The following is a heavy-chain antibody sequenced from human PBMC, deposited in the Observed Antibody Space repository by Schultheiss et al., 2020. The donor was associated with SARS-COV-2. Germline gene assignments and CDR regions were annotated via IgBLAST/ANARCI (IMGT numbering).Heavy chain of an antibody. CDR3: ARTLERGYSGYGAYYLDY. J-gene: IGHJ4*02. Sequence: SETLSLTCTVSGGSVSSGVYYWSWIRQPPGKGLEWIGYIYYSGSTNYNPSLKSRVNISVDTSKNQLSLKLSSVIAADTAVYYCARTLERGYSGYGAYYLDYWGQGTLVTVSS. CDR1: GGSVSSGVYY. D-gene: IGHD5-12*01. CDR2: IYYSGST. V-gene: IGHV4-61*08.